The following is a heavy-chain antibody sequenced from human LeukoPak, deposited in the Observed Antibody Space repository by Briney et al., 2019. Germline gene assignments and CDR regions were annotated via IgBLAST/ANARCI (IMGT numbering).Heavy chain of an antibody. Sequence: PGGSLRLSCAASGFTFSDYYMSWIRQAPGKGLEWVSYISSSSSYIYYADSVKGRFTISRDNAKNSLYLQMNSLRAEDTAVYYCAREQQLALKDAFDIWGQGTMVTVSS. CDR2: ISSSSSYI. CDR3: AREQQLALKDAFDI. V-gene: IGHV3-11*06. CDR1: GFTFSDYY. D-gene: IGHD6-13*01. J-gene: IGHJ3*02.